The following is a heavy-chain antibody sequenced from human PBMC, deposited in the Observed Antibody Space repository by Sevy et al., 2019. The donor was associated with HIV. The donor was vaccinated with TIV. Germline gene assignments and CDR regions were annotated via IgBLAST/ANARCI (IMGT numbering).Heavy chain of an antibody. CDR3: ARDGGYDSRGYDLSNY. D-gene: IGHD3-22*01. V-gene: IGHV3-30*03. CDR1: GFSFRSYG. CDR2: ISYDGGDK. J-gene: IGHJ4*02. Sequence: GGSLRLSCAASGFSFRSYGMYWVRQAPGEGLEWVASISYDGGDKQYRESVKGRFTISRDNSNNILYLEMNSLGLEDTAVYFCARDGGYDSRGYDLSNYWGQGTLVTVSS.